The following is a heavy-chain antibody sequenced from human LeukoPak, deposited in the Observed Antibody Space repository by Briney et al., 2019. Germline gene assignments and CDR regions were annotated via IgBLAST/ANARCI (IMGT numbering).Heavy chain of an antibody. V-gene: IGHV4-38-2*02. CDR3: ARGGAGTKYYYYYYMDV. D-gene: IGHD6-19*01. Sequence: PSETLSLTCTVSGYSISSGYYWGWIRQPPGKGLEWIGSIYYSGSTYYNPSLKSRVTISVDTSKNQFSLKLSSVTAADTAVYYCARGGAGTKYYYYYYMDVWGKGTTVTVSS. CDR1: GYSISSGYY. J-gene: IGHJ6*03. CDR2: IYYSGST.